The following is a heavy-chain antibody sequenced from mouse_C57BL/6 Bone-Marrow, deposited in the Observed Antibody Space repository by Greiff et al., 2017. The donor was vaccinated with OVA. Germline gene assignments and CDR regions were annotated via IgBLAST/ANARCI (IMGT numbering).Heavy chain of an antibody. J-gene: IGHJ4*01. CDR3: ARGNFSSSFYAMDY. V-gene: IGHV14-3*01. D-gene: IGHD1-1*01. Sequence: EVQLQQSVAELVRPGASVKLSCTASGFNIKNTYMHWVKQRPEQGLEWIGRIDPANDNTKYAPKFQGKATMTADTSANTAYLQLSSLSSEDAADYCCARGNFSSSFYAMDYWGQGTSVTVSS. CDR1: GFNIKNTY. CDR2: IDPANDNT.